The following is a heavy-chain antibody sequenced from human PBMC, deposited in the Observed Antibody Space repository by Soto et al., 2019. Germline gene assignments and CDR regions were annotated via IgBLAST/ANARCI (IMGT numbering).Heavy chain of an antibody. Sequence: GGSLRLSCAASGFTFSSYGMHWVRQAPSKRLEWVAVIWYDGSNKYYADSVKGRFTISRDNSKNTLYLQMNSLRAEDTAVYYCARGNTYYDFWSGSHFDYWGQGTLVTVSS. CDR2: IWYDGSNK. V-gene: IGHV3-33*01. D-gene: IGHD3-3*01. CDR1: GFTFSSYG. J-gene: IGHJ4*02. CDR3: ARGNTYYDFWSGSHFDY.